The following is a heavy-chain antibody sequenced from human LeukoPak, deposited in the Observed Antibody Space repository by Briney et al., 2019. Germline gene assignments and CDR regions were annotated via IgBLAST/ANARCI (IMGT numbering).Heavy chain of an antibody. D-gene: IGHD6-13*01. CDR2: ISAYNGYT. J-gene: IGHJ4*02. CDR1: GYTCTRYG. Sequence: ASVKVSCKASGYTCTRYGITWVRQAPGQGLEWMTWISAYNGYTNYAEKFQVRVTMTTDTSTSTAYMELRGLRSDDTAVYYCARGHMLRSAAGTLDNWGQGTLVTVSS. CDR3: ARGHMLRSAAGTLDN. V-gene: IGHV1-18*01.